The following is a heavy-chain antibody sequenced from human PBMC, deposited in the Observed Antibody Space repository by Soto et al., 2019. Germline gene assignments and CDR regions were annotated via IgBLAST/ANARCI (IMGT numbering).Heavy chain of an antibody. J-gene: IGHJ4*02. CDR2: IYSGGST. V-gene: IGHV3-53*01. CDR1: GFTVSSNY. Sequence: GGSLRLSCAASGFTVSSNYMSWVRQAPGKGLEWVSVIYSGGSTYYADSVKGRFTISRDNSKNTVFLQMNSLRAEDTAVYYCAITGAGYYIVWGQGTPVTVSS. CDR3: AITGAGYYIV. D-gene: IGHD3-3*01.